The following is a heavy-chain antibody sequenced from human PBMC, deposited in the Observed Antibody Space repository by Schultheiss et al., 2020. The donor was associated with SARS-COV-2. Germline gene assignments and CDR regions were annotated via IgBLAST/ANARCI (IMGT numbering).Heavy chain of an antibody. D-gene: IGHD6-19*01. J-gene: IGHJ6*03. CDR2: IYYSGST. CDR1: GGSISSSSYY. Sequence: SQTLSLTCTVSGGSISSSSYYWGWIRQPPGKGLEWIGSIYYSGSTYYNPSLKRRLTISIDTSKRQFSLRLTSVTAADTATYYCSRGRTSVIPSPVLGLGPLYFSYYMDVWGKGAAVTVSS. V-gene: IGHV4-39*01. CDR3: SRGRTSVIPSPVLGLGPLYFSYYMDV.